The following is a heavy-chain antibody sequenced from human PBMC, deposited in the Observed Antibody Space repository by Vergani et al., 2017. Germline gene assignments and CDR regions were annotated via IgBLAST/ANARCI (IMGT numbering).Heavy chain of an antibody. Sequence: EVQLLESGGDLVQPGGSLRLSCAASGFTFKHDAMNWVRQAPVKGLEWVSGISGSGGSTYYAGSVKGRSTISRDSSKNTLYLQMNSLSAGDTAVYYCAKANPRNSGYDYLYNYHAMDVWGQGNTVTVSS. CDR1: GFTFKHDA. J-gene: IGHJ6*02. D-gene: IGHD5-12*01. V-gene: IGHV3-23*01. CDR3: AKANPRNSGYDYLYNYHAMDV. CDR2: ISGSGGST.